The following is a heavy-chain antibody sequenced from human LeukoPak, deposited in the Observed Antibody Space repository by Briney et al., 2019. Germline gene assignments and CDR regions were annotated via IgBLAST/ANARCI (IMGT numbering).Heavy chain of an antibody. CDR2: ISAYNGNT. Sequence: GASVKVSCKASGYTFTTYGFSWVRQAPGQGLEWMGWISAYNGNTNYAQKLQGRVTMTTDASTTTAYMELRSLTSDDTAVYCCARDHSSSGQLFDYWGQGTLVTVSS. V-gene: IGHV1-18*01. CDR3: ARDHSSSGQLFDY. D-gene: IGHD6-13*01. CDR1: GYTFTTYG. J-gene: IGHJ4*02.